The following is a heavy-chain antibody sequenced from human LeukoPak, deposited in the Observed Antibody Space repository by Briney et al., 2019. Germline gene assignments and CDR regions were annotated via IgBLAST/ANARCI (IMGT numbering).Heavy chain of an antibody. CDR1: GGSISSFY. V-gene: IGHV4-59*01. Sequence: SETLSLTCTVSGGSISSFYWSWIRQPPGKGLEWIAYIYYSGITNYNPSLKSRATISVDTSKNQFSLKLSSVTAADTAVYYCAREVMITFGGVIDLTGMDVWGKGTTVTVSS. D-gene: IGHD3-16*02. J-gene: IGHJ6*03. CDR3: AREVMITFGGVIDLTGMDV. CDR2: IYYSGIT.